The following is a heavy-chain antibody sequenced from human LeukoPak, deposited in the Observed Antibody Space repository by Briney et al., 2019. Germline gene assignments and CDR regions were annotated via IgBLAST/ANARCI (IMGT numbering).Heavy chain of an antibody. CDR2: INPNSGGT. J-gene: IGHJ4*02. Sequence: ASVKVSCKASGYTFTGYYMHWVRQAPGQGLEWMGWINPNSGGTNYGQKFQGRVTMTRDTSISTAYMELSRLRSDDTAVYYCASSPRYLSPQFDYWGQGTLVTVSS. D-gene: IGHD1-1*01. V-gene: IGHV1-2*02. CDR3: ASSPRYLSPQFDY. CDR1: GYTFTGYY.